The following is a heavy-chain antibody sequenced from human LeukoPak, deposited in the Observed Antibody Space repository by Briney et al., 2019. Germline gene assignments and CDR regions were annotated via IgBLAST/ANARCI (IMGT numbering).Heavy chain of an antibody. V-gene: IGHV3-64D*06. CDR3: VKDRPSWDGYNDYYFDY. J-gene: IGHJ4*02. CDR1: GFTFSSYA. CDR2: ISSNGGST. Sequence: GGSLRLSCSVSGFTFSSYAMHWVRQAPGKGLEYVSAISSNGGSTYYADSVKGRFTISRDNSKNTLYLQMSSLRAEDTAVYYCVKDRPSWDGYNDYYFDYWGQGTLVTVSS. D-gene: IGHD5-24*01.